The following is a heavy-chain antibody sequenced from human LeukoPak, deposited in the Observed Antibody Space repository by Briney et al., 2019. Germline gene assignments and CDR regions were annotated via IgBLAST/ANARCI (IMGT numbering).Heavy chain of an antibody. CDR3: ARELWYYDSSGYYYSHFDY. V-gene: IGHV3-7*01. CDR2: IKQDGSEK. J-gene: IGHJ4*02. D-gene: IGHD3-22*01. Sequence: GGSLRLSCAASGFTFSSYWMSWVRQAPGKGLEWVANIKQDGSEKYYVDSVKGRYTISRDNAKNSLYLQMNSLRAEDTAVYYCARELWYYDSSGYYYSHFDYWGQGTLVTVSS. CDR1: GFTFSSYW.